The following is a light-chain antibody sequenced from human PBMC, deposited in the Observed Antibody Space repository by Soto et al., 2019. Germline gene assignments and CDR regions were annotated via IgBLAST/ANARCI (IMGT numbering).Light chain of an antibody. CDR1: SSNIGSNY. CDR2: KNN. Sequence: QAVVTQPPSASGTPGQRVTISCSGSSSNIGSNYVYWYQQLPGTAPKLLIYKNNQRPSGVPDRFSGSKSGSSASLAISGLRSEDEADYHCAAWDDSLSGGVFGGGTKLTVL. J-gene: IGLJ2*01. V-gene: IGLV1-47*01. CDR3: AAWDDSLSGGV.